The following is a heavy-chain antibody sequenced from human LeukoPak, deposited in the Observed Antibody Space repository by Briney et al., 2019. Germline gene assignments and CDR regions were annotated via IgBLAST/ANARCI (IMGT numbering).Heavy chain of an antibody. J-gene: IGHJ3*02. V-gene: IGHV4-4*07. D-gene: IGHD5-12*01. Sequence: SETLSLTCTVSGASISSDYWHWIRQPAGKGLEWIGRIYISGNTNYTPSLKSRVTMSIDWSKNQFSLNLKSVTAADTAVYFCARDRTGYSGYEGDPFDIWGQGTMVTVSS. CDR3: ARDRTGYSGYEGDPFDI. CDR1: GASISSDY. CDR2: IYISGNT.